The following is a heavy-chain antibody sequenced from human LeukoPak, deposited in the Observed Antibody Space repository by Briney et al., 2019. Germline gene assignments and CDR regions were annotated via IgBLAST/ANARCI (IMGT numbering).Heavy chain of an antibody. CDR1: GFTFSSYA. CDR3: AKDFHYYDSSGYYR. J-gene: IGHJ4*02. Sequence: GSLRLSCAASGFTFSSYAMSWVRQAPGKGLEWVSAISGSGGSTYYADSVKGRFTISRDNSKNTLYLQMNSLRAEDTAVYYCAKDFHYYDSSGYYRWGQGTLVTVSS. D-gene: IGHD3-22*01. V-gene: IGHV3-23*01. CDR2: ISGSGGST.